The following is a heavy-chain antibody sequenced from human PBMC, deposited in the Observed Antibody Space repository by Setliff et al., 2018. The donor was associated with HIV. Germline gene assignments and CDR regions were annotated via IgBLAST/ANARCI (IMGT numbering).Heavy chain of an antibody. CDR2: IKTKTDGGTT. D-gene: IGHD1-26*01. Sequence: GGSLRLSCAASGFNFSNAWMSWVRQAPGKGLEWVGRIKTKTDGGTTDYAAPVKGRFTISRDDSKKMLYLQMNSLKTEDTAVYYCTTRGTWDYRDYFDYWGQGTLVTVSS. CDR3: TTRGTWDYRDYFDY. CDR1: GFNFSNAW. V-gene: IGHV3-15*01. J-gene: IGHJ4*02.